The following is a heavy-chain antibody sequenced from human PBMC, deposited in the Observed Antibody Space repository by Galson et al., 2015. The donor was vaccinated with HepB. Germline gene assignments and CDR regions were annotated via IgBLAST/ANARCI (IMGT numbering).Heavy chain of an antibody. CDR2: IYYSGST. J-gene: IGHJ4*02. V-gene: IGHV4-31*03. CDR3: ASMSVTTTAFDY. CDR1: GGSISSGGYY. Sequence: TLSLTCTVSGGSISSGGYYWSWIRQHPGKGLEWIGYIYYSGSTYYNPSLKSRVTISVDTSKNQFSLKLSSVTAADTAVYYCASMSVTTTAFDYWGQGTLVTVSS. D-gene: IGHD4-17*01.